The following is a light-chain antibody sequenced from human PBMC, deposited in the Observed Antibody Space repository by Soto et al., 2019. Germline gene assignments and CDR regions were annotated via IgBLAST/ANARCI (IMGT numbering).Light chain of an antibody. V-gene: IGLV1-40*01. CDR2: DNS. Sequence: QSVLTQPPSVSGAPGQRVTISCRGSSSNIGAGYDIHWYQQLPGTAPKLLIFDNSDRPSGVPERFSVSKSGTSASLALTGLQAEDEADYYCQSYDSSLGAWVFGGGTKVTVL. CDR3: QSYDSSLGAWV. CDR1: SSNIGAGYD. J-gene: IGLJ3*02.